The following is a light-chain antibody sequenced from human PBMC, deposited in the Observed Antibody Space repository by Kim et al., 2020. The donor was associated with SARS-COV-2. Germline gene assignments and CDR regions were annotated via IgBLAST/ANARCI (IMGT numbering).Light chain of an antibody. J-gene: IGKJ2*02. CDR3: QQYNSYPRT. CDR1: QNFSHY. V-gene: IGKV1-16*01. CDR2: ATT. Sequence: DIQMTQSPSSLSASVGDRVTITCRASQNFSHYLAWFQVKPGKAPKSLIYATTSLHSGVPPRFSGSGSGTDFTLTISNLQPEDFATYYCQQYNSYPRTFGQVTKLEI.